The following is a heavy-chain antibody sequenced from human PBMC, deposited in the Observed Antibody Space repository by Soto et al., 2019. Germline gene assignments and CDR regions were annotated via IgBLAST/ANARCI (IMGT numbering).Heavy chain of an antibody. D-gene: IGHD3-22*01. CDR2: ISTYNGNT. CDR3: ARGPTDYYDNSANYFLDY. J-gene: IGHJ4*02. V-gene: IGHV1-18*01. CDR1: GYTFITYG. Sequence: GASVNVSCKASGYTFITYGVSWVRQAPGQGLDWLGWISTYNGNTRYAERLQGRVTMTTDTTTNTAYMELRNLRSDDTAVYYCARGPTDYYDNSANYFLDYWGQGTLVTVSS.